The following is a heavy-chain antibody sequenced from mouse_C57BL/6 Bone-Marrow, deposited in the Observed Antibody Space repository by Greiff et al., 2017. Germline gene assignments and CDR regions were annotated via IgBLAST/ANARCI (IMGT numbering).Heavy chain of an antibody. V-gene: IGHV14-4*01. CDR2: IDPENGDT. CDR1: GFNIKDDY. Sequence: EVQVVESGAELVRPGASVKLSCTASGFNIKDDYMHWVKQRPEQGLEWIGWIDPENGDTEYASKFQGKATITADTSSNTAYLQLSSLTSEDTAVYYCTHLFYYDYEFYAMDYWGQGTSVTVSS. D-gene: IGHD2-4*01. CDR3: THLFYYDYEFYAMDY. J-gene: IGHJ4*01.